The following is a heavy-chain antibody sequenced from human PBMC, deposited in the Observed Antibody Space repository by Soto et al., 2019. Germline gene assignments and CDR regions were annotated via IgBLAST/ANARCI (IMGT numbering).Heavy chain of an antibody. CDR1: GYTFTNYG. J-gene: IGHJ4*02. CDR3: ARAGEGDYSDSSAYDY. D-gene: IGHD3-22*01. V-gene: IGHV1-18*01. CDR2: ISPYSGNK. Sequence: ASVKVSCKTSGYTFTNYGISWVRQAPGQGLEWMGWISPYSGNKNYAQRVHGRIIMTTDTSTSIAYMELRSLRSDDTAVYYCARAGEGDYSDSSAYDYWGQGTLVTVSS.